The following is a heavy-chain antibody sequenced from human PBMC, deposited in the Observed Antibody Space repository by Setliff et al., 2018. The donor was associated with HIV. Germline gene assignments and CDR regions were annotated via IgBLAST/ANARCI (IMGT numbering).Heavy chain of an antibody. Sequence: GASVKVSCKASGGTFSSYVISWVRQAPGQGPEWMGGIIPMYGVTNYAQKLQGRVTITTDESTSTAYMELSSLRSEDTAVYYCALPYCSGGNCWSSASLPPAGWFDPWGQGTQVTVS. CDR1: GGTFSSYV. V-gene: IGHV1-69*05. J-gene: IGHJ5*02. CDR2: IIPMYGVT. CDR3: ALPYCSGGNCWSSASLPPAGWFDP. D-gene: IGHD2-15*01.